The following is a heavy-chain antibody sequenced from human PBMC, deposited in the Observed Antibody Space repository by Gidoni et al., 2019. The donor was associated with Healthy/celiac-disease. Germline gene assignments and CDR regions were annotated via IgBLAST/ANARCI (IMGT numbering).Heavy chain of an antibody. CDR2: ISGSGGST. Sequence: EVQLLESGGGLVQPGGSLRLSCAASGFTFSSYAMSWVRQAPGKGLEWVSAISGSGGSTDYADSVKGRFTISRDNSKNTLYLQMNSLRAEDTAVYYCAKDPGKDSEAMHYYYMDVWGKGTTVTVSS. CDR3: AKDPGKDSEAMHYYYMDV. J-gene: IGHJ6*03. D-gene: IGHD2-2*01. V-gene: IGHV3-23*01. CDR1: GFTFSSYA.